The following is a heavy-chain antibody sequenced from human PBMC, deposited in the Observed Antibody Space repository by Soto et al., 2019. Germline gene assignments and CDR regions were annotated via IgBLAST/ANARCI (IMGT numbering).Heavy chain of an antibody. D-gene: IGHD5-12*01. Sequence: WGSLRLSCAGSGFTFSRYSINFFGQAPWKWLEWLSYIDTTGGTIYYAGSVKGRFIISRDNAKNSVFLQMNSLRDEDTALYYCARGGVSTIFGDSWGQGTLVTVSS. CDR1: GFTFSRYS. CDR3: ARGGVSTIFGDS. CDR2: IDTTGGTI. V-gene: IGHV3-48*02. J-gene: IGHJ4*02.